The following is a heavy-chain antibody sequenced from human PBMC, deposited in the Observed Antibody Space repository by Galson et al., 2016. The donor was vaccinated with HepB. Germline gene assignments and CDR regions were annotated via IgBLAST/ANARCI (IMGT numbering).Heavy chain of an antibody. V-gene: IGHV5-51*03. CDR1: GYNFPSFW. Sequence: QSGAEVKKPGESLKISCKGSGYNFPSFWIGWVRQMPGKGLEWMGIIYPGDSDTRYSPSFQGQVTMSADRSTSTAYLQWSSLKASDTAMYYCARPSPGGVQCLDHWGQGTLVTVSS. CDR2: IYPGDSDT. CDR3: ARPSPGGVQCLDH. D-gene: IGHD3-16*01. J-gene: IGHJ4*02.